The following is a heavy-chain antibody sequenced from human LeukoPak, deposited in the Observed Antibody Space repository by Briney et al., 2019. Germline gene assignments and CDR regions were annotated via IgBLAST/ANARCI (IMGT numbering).Heavy chain of an antibody. CDR1: GYTFTAYH. Sequence: ASVTVSCNASGYTFTAYHFHWVRLAPGQGLEWMGWINLNSGVTRYAQKFQDRVTMTRDTSITTAYMELSRLRSDDTAVYYCARDETAATGIAMDVWGQGTTVTVSS. D-gene: IGHD6-13*01. CDR3: ARDETAATGIAMDV. CDR2: INLNSGVT. J-gene: IGHJ6*02. V-gene: IGHV1-2*02.